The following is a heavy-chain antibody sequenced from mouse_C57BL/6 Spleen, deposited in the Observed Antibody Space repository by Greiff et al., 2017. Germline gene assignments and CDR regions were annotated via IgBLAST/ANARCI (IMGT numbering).Heavy chain of an antibody. CDR1: GYSITSGYY. J-gene: IGHJ1*03. CDR2: ISYDGSN. CDR3: ARSDYYGSSYGGYFDV. Sequence: EVKLMESGPGLVKPSQSLSLTCSVTGYSITSGYYWNWIRQFPGNKLEWMGYISYDGSNNYNPSLKNRISITRDTSKNQFFLKLNSVTTEDTATYYCARSDYYGSSYGGYFDVWGTGTTVTVSS. V-gene: IGHV3-6*01. D-gene: IGHD1-1*01.